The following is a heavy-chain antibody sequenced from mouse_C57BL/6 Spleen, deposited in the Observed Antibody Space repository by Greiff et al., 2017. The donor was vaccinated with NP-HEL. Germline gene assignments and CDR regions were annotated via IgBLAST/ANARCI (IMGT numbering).Heavy chain of an antibody. CDR3: ASITTVVATWYFDV. J-gene: IGHJ1*03. Sequence: QVQLKESGPGLVQPSQSLSITCTVSGFSLTSYGVHWVRQSPGKGLEWLGVIWSGGSTDYNAAFISRLSISKDNSKSQVFFKMNSLQADDTAIYYCASITTVVATWYFDVWGTGTTVTVSS. V-gene: IGHV2-2*01. D-gene: IGHD1-1*01. CDR1: GFSLTSYG. CDR2: IWSGGST.